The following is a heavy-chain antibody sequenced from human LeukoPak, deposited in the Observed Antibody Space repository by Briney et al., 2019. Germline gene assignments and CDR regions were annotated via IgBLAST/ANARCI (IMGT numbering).Heavy chain of an antibody. D-gene: IGHD3-22*01. CDR1: GYTFTSYY. V-gene: IGHV1-46*01. Sequence: GASVKVSCKASGYTFTSYYMHWVRQAPGQGLEWMGIINPSGGSTSYAQKFQGRVTMTRDTSTSTVYMELSSLRSEDTAVCYCARGLPYYYDSSGSPDAFDIWGQGTMVTVSS. J-gene: IGHJ3*02. CDR2: INPSGGST. CDR3: ARGLPYYYDSSGSPDAFDI.